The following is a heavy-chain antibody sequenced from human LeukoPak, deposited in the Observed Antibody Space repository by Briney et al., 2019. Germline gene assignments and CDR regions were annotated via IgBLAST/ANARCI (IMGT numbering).Heavy chain of an antibody. V-gene: IGHV3-23*01. Sequence: GGSLRLSCVASGFTFSSYSMNWVRQAPGKGLEWVSAITGSGGSTYYADSVKGRFTISRDNSKNTLYLQMNSLRAEDTAVYYCAKDVWNNPCDAFDIWGQGTMVTVSS. CDR1: GFTFSSYS. CDR2: ITGSGGST. J-gene: IGHJ3*02. D-gene: IGHD1/OR15-1a*01. CDR3: AKDVWNNPCDAFDI.